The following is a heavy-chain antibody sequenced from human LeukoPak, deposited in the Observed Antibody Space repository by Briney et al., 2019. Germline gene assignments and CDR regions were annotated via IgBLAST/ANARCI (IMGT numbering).Heavy chain of an antibody. Sequence: GGSLRLSCAASGFTFSSYAMHWVRQAPDKGLEWMAVISDGGGDKYYADSVRGRFTISRDNSENTLSLQMSSLRAEDTAVYYCARGISSGIVVTAIAYWGQGTLVTVSS. CDR2: ISDGGGDK. CDR3: ARGISSGIVVTAIAY. V-gene: IGHV3-30-3*01. CDR1: GFTFSSYA. J-gene: IGHJ4*02. D-gene: IGHD2-21*02.